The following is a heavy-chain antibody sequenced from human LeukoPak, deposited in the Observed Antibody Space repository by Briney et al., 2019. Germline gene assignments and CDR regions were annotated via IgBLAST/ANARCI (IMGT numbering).Heavy chain of an antibody. CDR3: AKDKYYGSGSYNYYYGMDV. CDR1: GYTFTDYY. V-gene: IGHV1-2*02. Sequence: ASVKVSCKASGYTFTDYYMHWVRQAPGQGLEWMGWINPNSGGTHYAQNFQGRVTMTRDTSISTGYMELSRLRSDDTAVYYCAKDKYYGSGSYNYYYGMDVWGQGTTVTVSS. CDR2: INPNSGGT. D-gene: IGHD3-10*01. J-gene: IGHJ6*02.